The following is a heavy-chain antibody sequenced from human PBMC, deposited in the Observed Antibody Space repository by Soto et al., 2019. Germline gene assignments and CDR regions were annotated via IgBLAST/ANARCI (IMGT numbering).Heavy chain of an antibody. CDR3: ARASTIFGVSDGFDP. CDR2: IYYSGST. J-gene: IGHJ5*02. Sequence: TLSLTCTVSGGSISSGGYYWSWIRQHPGKGLEWIGYIYYSGSTYYNPSLKSRVTISVDTSKNQFSLKLSSVTAADTAVYYFARASTIFGVSDGFDPWGQGTLGTVSS. CDR1: GGSISSGGYY. D-gene: IGHD3-3*01. V-gene: IGHV4-31*03.